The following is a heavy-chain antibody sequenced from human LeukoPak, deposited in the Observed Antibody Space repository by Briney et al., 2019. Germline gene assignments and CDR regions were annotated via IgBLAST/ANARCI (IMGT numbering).Heavy chain of an antibody. J-gene: IGHJ6*03. CDR3: ARLPVVVPAAPPDYYYYYYMDV. Sequence: ASVKVSCKASGGTFSSYGISWVRQAPGQGLEWMGWISAYNGNTNYAQKLQGRVTMTTDTSTSTAYMELRSLRSDDTAVYYCARLPVVVPAAPPDYYYYYYMDVWGKGTTVTVSS. D-gene: IGHD2-2*01. V-gene: IGHV1-18*01. CDR2: ISAYNGNT. CDR1: GGTFSSYG.